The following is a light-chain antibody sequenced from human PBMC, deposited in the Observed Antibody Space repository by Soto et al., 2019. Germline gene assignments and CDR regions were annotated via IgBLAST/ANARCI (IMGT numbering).Light chain of an antibody. CDR3: QQRNIWPPVT. V-gene: IGKV3-11*01. J-gene: IGKJ5*01. CDR2: GAF. Sequence: EIVLTQSPATLSLSPGERATLSCRASPSVANFVAWYQQKPGQAPRLLIYGAFNRATGTPARFSGSGSGTDFTLTISSLEPEDSAVYYCQQRNIWPPVTFGHGTRLEIK. CDR1: PSVANF.